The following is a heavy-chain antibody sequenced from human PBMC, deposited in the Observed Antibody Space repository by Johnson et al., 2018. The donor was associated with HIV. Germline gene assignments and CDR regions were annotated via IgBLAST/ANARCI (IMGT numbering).Heavy chain of an antibody. CDR2: IGTAGDT. CDR1: GFTFSSYD. CDR3: TVESSFYSGNDSAAFDM. J-gene: IGHJ3*02. Sequence: EVQLVESGGGLVKPGGSLRLSCAASGFTFSSYDMHWVRQATGKGLEWVSVIGTAGDTYYPGSVKGRFTISRDNSKNTLFLQMHSLRAEDTAVYWCTVESSFYSGNDSAAFDMWGQGTKVTVSS. D-gene: IGHD5-12*01. V-gene: IGHV3-13*01.